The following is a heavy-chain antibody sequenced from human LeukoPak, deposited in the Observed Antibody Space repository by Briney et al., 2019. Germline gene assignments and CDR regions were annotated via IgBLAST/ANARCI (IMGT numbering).Heavy chain of an antibody. V-gene: IGHV3-21*01. J-gene: IGHJ4*02. CDR1: GFTFSSYS. D-gene: IGHD5-18*01. Sequence: SGGSLRLSCAASGFTFSSYSMNWVRQAPGKGLEWVSSISSSSSYIYYADSVKGRFTISRDNAKNSLYLQMNSLRAEDTAVYYCARIPTYSRRGDFDYWGQGTLVTVSS. CDR3: ARIPTYSRRGDFDY. CDR2: ISSSSSYI.